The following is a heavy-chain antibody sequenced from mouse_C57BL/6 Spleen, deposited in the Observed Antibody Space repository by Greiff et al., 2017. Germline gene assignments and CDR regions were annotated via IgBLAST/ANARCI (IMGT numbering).Heavy chain of an antibody. Sequence: QVQLQQPGAELVKPGASVKMSCKASGYTFTSYWITWVKQRPGQGLEWIGDIYPGSGSTNYNEKFKSKATLTVDTSSSTAYMQLSSLTSEDSAVYYCSRGYDYLWYFDVWCTGTTVTVSS. D-gene: IGHD2-4*01. J-gene: IGHJ1*03. V-gene: IGHV1-55*01. CDR3: SRGYDYLWYFDV. CDR1: GYTFTSYW. CDR2: IYPGSGST.